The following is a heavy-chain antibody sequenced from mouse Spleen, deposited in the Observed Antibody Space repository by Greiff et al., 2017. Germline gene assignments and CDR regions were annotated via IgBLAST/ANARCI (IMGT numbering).Heavy chain of an antibody. D-gene: IGHD1-1*01. Sequence: QVQLKQSGPELVKPGASVKISCKASGYVFSSSWMNWVKQRPGKGLEWIGRIYPGDGDTNYNGKFKGKATLTADKSSSTAYMQLSSLTSEDSAVYFCAREVYYYGNSYDWYFDVWGTGTTVTVSS. J-gene: IGHJ1*03. CDR2: IYPGDGDT. CDR1: GYVFSSSW. V-gene: IGHV1-82*01. CDR3: AREVYYYGNSYDWYFDV.